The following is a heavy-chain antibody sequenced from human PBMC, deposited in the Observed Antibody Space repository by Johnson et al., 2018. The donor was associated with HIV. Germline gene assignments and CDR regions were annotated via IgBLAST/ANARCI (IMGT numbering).Heavy chain of an antibody. Sequence: QVYLVESGGGVVQPGRSVRLSCAASGLSFSDYGMHWVRQAPGKGLEWVSLIYSGGSTYYADSVKGRFTISRDNSKNTLYLQMNSLRAEDTAVYYCARGYTFGAFDIWGQGTMVPVSS. V-gene: IGHV3-NL1*01. CDR1: GLSFSDYG. D-gene: IGHD3-10*01. CDR2: IYSGGST. J-gene: IGHJ3*02. CDR3: ARGYTFGAFDI.